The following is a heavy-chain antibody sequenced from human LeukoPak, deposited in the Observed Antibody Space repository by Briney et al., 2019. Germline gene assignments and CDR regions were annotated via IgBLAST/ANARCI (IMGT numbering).Heavy chain of an antibody. CDR2: IYTSGTT. Sequence: SETLSLTCTVSGGSISSGGYYWSWIRQPAGKGLEWIGRIYTSGTTNYNPSLKSRVTISVDTSKNQFSLKLSSVTAADTAVYSCARGSALAFDIWGQGTMVTVSS. V-gene: IGHV4-61*02. J-gene: IGHJ3*02. CDR3: ARGSALAFDI. CDR1: GGSISSGGYY.